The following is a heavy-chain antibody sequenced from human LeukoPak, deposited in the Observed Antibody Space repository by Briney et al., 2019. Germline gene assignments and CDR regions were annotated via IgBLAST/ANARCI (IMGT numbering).Heavy chain of an antibody. CDR2: IYYSGST. V-gene: IGHV4-59*01. J-gene: IGHJ4*02. CDR1: GGSISSYY. D-gene: IGHD1-26*01. CDR3: ARSRGYGSYFDY. Sequence: SETLSLTCTVSGGSISSYYWCWIRQPPGKGLEWIGYIYYSGSTNYNPSLKSRVTISVDTSKNQFSLKLSSVTAADTAVYYCARSRGYGSYFDYWGQGTLVTVSS.